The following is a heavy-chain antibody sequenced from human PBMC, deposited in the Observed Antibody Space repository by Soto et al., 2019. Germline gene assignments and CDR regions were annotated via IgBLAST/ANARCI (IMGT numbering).Heavy chain of an antibody. V-gene: IGHV1-69*13. Sequence: GASVKVSCKGSGGTFSSYSISWVRQAPGQGLEWMGGIIPIFGTANYAQKFQGRVTITADESTSTAYMELSSLRSEDTAVYYCARTNYDSSGYYPGYFQHWGQGTLVTVSS. D-gene: IGHD3-22*01. CDR1: GGTFSSYS. J-gene: IGHJ1*01. CDR3: ARTNYDSSGYYPGYFQH. CDR2: IIPIFGTA.